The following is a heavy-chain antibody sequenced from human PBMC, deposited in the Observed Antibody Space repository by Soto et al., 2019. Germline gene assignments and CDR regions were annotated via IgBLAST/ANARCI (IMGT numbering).Heavy chain of an antibody. D-gene: IGHD6-13*01. J-gene: IGHJ6*02. CDR2: IWYDGSNK. Sequence: SLRLSCAASGFAFSSYGMHWVRQAPGKGLEWVAVIWYDGSNKYYADSVKGRFTISRDNSKNTLYLQMNSLRAEDTAVYYCARDYSSSWNYYYGMEVWGQGTTVTVSS. V-gene: IGHV3-33*01. CDR1: GFAFSSYG. CDR3: ARDYSSSWNYYYGMEV.